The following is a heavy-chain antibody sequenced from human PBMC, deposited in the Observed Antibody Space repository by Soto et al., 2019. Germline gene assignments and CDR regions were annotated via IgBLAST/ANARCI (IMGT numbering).Heavy chain of an antibody. D-gene: IGHD2-2*01. CDR2: INAGNGNT. CDR1: GYTFTSYT. V-gene: IGHV1-3*01. CDR3: ARGVGFCISTSCKYFFDY. Sequence: QVQLVQSGAEVKRPGASVKISCKTSGYTFTSYTIHWVRQAPGQGLEWMGWINAGNGNTTYSQKFQGRVTITRDTSVSTVYMELTSLRSEDTAVFYCARGVGFCISTSCKYFFDYWGQGTLATVSS. J-gene: IGHJ4*02.